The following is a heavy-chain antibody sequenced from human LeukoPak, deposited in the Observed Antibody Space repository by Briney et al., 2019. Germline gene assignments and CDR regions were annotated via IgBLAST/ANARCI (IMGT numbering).Heavy chain of an antibody. CDR3: ARGGGSDV. J-gene: IGHJ6*02. D-gene: IGHD2-15*01. V-gene: IGHV3-23*01. CDR2: ITGTGGK. Sequence: GGSLRLSCAVSGFTLTNHGVSWVRQAPGKGLEWVSIITGTGGKYYGDSVKGRFVLSRDNFKNTVYMQMSNLRAEDTAVYFCARGGGSDVWGQGATVTVSS. CDR1: GFTLTNHG.